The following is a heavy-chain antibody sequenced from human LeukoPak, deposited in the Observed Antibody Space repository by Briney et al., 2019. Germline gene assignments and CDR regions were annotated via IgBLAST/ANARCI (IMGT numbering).Heavy chain of an antibody. V-gene: IGHV3-11*04. Sequence: GGSLRLSGAASGFTFSDYYMSWIRQAPGKGLGGVSYISSSGSTIYYADSVKGRFTISRDNAKNSLYLQMNSLRAEDTAVYYCARGHRSGSYYNYWGQGTLVTVSS. D-gene: IGHD3-10*01. CDR3: ARGHRSGSYYNY. J-gene: IGHJ4*02. CDR2: ISSSGSTI. CDR1: GFTFSDYY.